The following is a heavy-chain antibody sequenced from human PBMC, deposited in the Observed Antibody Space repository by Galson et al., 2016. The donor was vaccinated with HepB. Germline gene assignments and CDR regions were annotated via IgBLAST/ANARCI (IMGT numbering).Heavy chain of an antibody. Sequence: TLSLTCAVSGGSISSSRYSWNWIRQPLGKGLEWIGNVYHSGSTYYNPSLKSRVTISADRSKNVFSLRLSSVTAADTAVYYCARVLLWFGEFAGIDYWGQGILVIVSS. V-gene: IGHV4-30-2*01. CDR3: ARVLLWFGEFAGIDY. CDR2: VYHSGST. J-gene: IGHJ4*02. D-gene: IGHD3-10*01. CDR1: GGSISSSRYS.